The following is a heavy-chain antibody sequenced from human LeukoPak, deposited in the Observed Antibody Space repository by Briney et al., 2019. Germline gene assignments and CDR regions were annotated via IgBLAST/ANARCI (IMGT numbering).Heavy chain of an antibody. V-gene: IGHV3-48*02. CDR1: GFTLSTSG. D-gene: IGHD3-10*01. CDR2: ISSRSETK. Sequence: PGGSLRLSWAAAGFTLSTSGMNWVSQAPGKGLQWVAYISSRSETKYYAASVKGRFAISRDNARNSLYLQMNSLRDDDTALYYCARVWQLGVWGQGTAVTVSS. CDR3: ARVWQLGV. J-gene: IGHJ6*02.